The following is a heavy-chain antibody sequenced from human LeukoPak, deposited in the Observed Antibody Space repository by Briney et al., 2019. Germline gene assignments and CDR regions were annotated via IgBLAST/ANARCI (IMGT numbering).Heavy chain of an antibody. D-gene: IGHD3-10*01. J-gene: IGHJ4*02. Sequence: SQTLSLTCAISGDSDSSNSAAWNWIRQSPSRGLEWLGRTYYKSKWYNDYAVSVKSRITINPDTSKNQFSLQLNSVTPEDTAVYYCARDSLLWFGELLSVFDYWGQGTLVTVSS. CDR3: ARDSLLWFGELLSVFDY. CDR2: TYYKSKWYN. V-gene: IGHV6-1*01. CDR1: GDSDSSNSAA.